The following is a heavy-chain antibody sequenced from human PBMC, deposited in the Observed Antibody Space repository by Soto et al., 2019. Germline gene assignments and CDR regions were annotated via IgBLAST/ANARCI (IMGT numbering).Heavy chain of an antibody. CDR1: GGTFSSYA. V-gene: IGHV1-69*13. J-gene: IGHJ5*02. CDR3: ARDSILRTNWFDP. Sequence: ASVKVSCKASGGTFSSYAISWVRQAPGQGLERMGGIIPIFGTANYAQKFQGRVTITADESTSTAYMELSSLRSDDTAVYYCARDSILRTNWFDPWGQGTLVTVSS. D-gene: IGHD3-3*02. CDR2: IIPIFGTA.